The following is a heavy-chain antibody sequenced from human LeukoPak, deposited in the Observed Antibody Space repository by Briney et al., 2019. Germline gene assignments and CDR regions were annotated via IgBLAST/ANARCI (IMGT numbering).Heavy chain of an antibody. CDR3: ARDGWELHDAFDI. V-gene: IGHV3-48*03. Sequence: GGSLRLSCAASGFTFSSYEMNWLRQAPGKGLEWVSYISSSGSTIYYADSVKGRFTISRDNAKNSLYLQMNSLRAEDTAVYYCARDGWELHDAFDIWGQGTMVTVSS. CDR2: ISSSGSTI. CDR1: GFTFSSYE. D-gene: IGHD1-26*01. J-gene: IGHJ3*02.